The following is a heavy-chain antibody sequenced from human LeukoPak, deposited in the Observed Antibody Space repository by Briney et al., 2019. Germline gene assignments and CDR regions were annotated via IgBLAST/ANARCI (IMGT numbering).Heavy chain of an antibody. V-gene: IGHV3-48*01. Sequence: GGSLRLSCEGSGFSLSAYNMNWVRQAPGKGLESVSYISSSSATIFYADSVRGRFTISRDNAKNSLYLQMNSLRAEDTAVYYCARDSDTAMVILDYWGQGTLVTVSS. D-gene: IGHD5-18*01. J-gene: IGHJ4*02. CDR1: GFSLSAYN. CDR3: ARDSDTAMVILDY. CDR2: ISSSSATI.